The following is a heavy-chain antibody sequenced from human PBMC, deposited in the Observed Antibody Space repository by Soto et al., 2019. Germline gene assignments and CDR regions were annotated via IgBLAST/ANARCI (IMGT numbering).Heavy chain of an antibody. D-gene: IGHD3-10*01. V-gene: IGHV4-30-4*01. CDR3: ASMGYHYGSGSYPLDY. Sequence: PSETLSLTCTVSGGSISSGNYYWSWIRQPPGKGLEWIGFISYSGSAYYNPSLKSRVTISVDTSKNQFSLNLRSVTAADTAVYYCASMGYHYGSGSYPLDYWGQGTLVTVSS. J-gene: IGHJ4*02. CDR2: ISYSGSA. CDR1: GGSISSGNYY.